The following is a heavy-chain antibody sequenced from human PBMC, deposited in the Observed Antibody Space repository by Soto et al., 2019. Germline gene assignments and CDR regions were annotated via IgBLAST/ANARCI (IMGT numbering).Heavy chain of an antibody. Sequence: LGGSLRLSCAASGFPFSSYGMHWVRQAPGKGLDWVAVIWYDGSNKDYADSVKGRFTISRDNSKNTLFLQMNNLRVDDTAVYYCASSINWGQGTLVTVSS. J-gene: IGHJ1*01. V-gene: IGHV3-33*01. CDR1: GFPFSSYG. CDR3: ASSIN. CDR2: IWYDGSNK.